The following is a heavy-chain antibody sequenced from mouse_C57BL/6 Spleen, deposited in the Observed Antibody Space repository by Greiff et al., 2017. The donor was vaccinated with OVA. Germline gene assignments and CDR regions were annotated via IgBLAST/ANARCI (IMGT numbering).Heavy chain of an antibody. D-gene: IGHD3-2*02. V-gene: IGHV14-2*01. Sequence: EVQRVESGAELVKPGASVKLSCTASGFNIKDYYMHWVKQRTEQGLEWIGRIDPEDGETKYAPKFQGKATITADTSSNTAYLQLSSLTSEDTAVYYGARGGSSGYVQASFAYWGQGTLVTVSA. J-gene: IGHJ3*01. CDR3: ARGGSSGYVQASFAY. CDR1: GFNIKDYY. CDR2: IDPEDGET.